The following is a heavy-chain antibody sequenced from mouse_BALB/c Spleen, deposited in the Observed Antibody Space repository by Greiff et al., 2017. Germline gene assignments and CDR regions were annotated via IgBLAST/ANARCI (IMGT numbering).Heavy chain of an antibody. CDR2: IWAGGST. J-gene: IGHJ3*01. CDR1: GFSLTSYG. D-gene: IGHD2-10*01. Sequence: QVQLKESGPGLVAPSQSLSITCTVSGFSLTSYGVHWVRQPPGKGLEWLGVIWAGGSTNYNSALMSRLSISKDNSKSQVFLKMNSLQTDDTAMYYCARDRTYYGNYVAYWGQGTLVTVSA. CDR3: ARDRTYYGNYVAY. V-gene: IGHV2-9*02.